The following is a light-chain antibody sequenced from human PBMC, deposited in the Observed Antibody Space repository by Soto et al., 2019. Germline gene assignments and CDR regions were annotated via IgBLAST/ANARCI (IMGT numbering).Light chain of an antibody. CDR3: QHYNNWAFT. J-gene: IGKJ2*01. V-gene: IGKV3-15*01. CDR2: GAS. CDR1: QCVSSN. Sequence: EIELTQSPATLSASPGERATLSCRAGQCVSSNLAWYQQKPGQAPTLLISGASARATGIPVRFSGSRSGTEATLSIISLLSEECAGYYYQHYNNWAFTFGQGTKLEIK.